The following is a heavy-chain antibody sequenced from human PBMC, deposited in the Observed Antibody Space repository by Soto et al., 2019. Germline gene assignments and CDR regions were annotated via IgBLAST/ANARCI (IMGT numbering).Heavy chain of an antibody. CDR2: ISAYNGNT. J-gene: IGHJ3*02. CDR1: GYTFTSYG. D-gene: IGHD3-9*01. Sequence: ASMKVSCKASGYTFTSYGISWVRQAPGQGLEWMGWISAYNGNTNYAQKLQGRVTMTTDTSTSTAYMELRSLRSDDTAVYYCARDTQYYDILTGYYPDDAFDIWGQGTMVTVSS. V-gene: IGHV1-18*01. CDR3: ARDTQYYDILTGYYPDDAFDI.